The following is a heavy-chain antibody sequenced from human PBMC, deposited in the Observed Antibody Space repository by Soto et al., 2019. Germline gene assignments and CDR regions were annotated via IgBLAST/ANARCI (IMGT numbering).Heavy chain of an antibody. V-gene: IGHV3-74*01. CDR3: ARGAIGYYYFDY. D-gene: IGHD5-18*01. Sequence: EVQLVESGGGLVQPGGSLRLSCAASGFSLSDYWMHWVRQAPGEGLVWLSRITRDGSSTNYADSVKGRVTISRDNAKNTLYLQVNSLRGEDTAVYYCARGAIGYYYFDYWGQGTLVTVSS. J-gene: IGHJ4*02. CDR2: ITRDGSST. CDR1: GFSLSDYW.